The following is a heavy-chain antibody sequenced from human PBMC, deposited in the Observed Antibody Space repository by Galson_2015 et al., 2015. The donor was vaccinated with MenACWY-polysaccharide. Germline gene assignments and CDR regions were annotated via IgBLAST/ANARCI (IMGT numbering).Heavy chain of an antibody. Sequence: SLRLSCAVSGFTFKNYWMSWVRQAPGKGLEWVANIKKDGSEKHCVDFVKGRFTISRDNGRSSLYLQMNGLRAKDTAVYYCARGHYGMDVWGQGTTVIVS. V-gene: IGHV3-7*01. CDR1: GFTFKNYW. CDR2: IKKDGSEK. J-gene: IGHJ6*02. CDR3: ARGHYGMDV.